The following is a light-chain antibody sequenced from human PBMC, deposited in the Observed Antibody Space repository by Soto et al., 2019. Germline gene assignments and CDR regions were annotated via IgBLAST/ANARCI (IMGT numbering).Light chain of an antibody. V-gene: IGKV4-1*01. CDR2: WAS. Sequence: DIVMTQSPDSLAVSLGERATINCKSSQSVLYSSNNKNYLAWYQQKPGQPPKLLIYWASTRESGVPDRFSGSRSGTDFTLTISSLQAEDVAVYYCQQYYSTPPWTFGQGNKVEIK. CDR1: QSVLYSSNNKNY. J-gene: IGKJ1*01. CDR3: QQYYSTPPWT.